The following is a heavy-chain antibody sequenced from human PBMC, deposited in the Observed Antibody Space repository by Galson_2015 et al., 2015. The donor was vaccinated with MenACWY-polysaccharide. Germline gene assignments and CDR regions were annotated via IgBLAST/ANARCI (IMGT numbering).Heavy chain of an antibody. D-gene: IGHD3-22*01. Sequence: KVSCKASGYSFSSYDIHWVRQTTGQGLEWMGWMNPNSGNTGYAQKFQGRVTMTRNTSISIAYMELSSLRSEDTAVYYCARGGKYYYDSSGYLNWFDPWGQGTLVTVSS. V-gene: IGHV1-8*01. J-gene: IGHJ5*02. CDR3: ARGGKYYYDSSGYLNWFDP. CDR1: GYSFSSYD. CDR2: MNPNSGNT.